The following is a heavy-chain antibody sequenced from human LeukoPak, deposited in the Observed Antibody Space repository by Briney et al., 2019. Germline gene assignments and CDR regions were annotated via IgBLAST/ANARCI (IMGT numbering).Heavy chain of an antibody. J-gene: IGHJ4*02. V-gene: IGHV3-20*04. D-gene: IGHD6-13*01. CDR2: INWNACST. Sequence: GGSVRLSCAASGFTFDGYVMSWVGQAPGKGLEWASGINWNACSTGYADSVKGRFTISRDNAKNSLYLQMNGLRVEDTALYYCAIGGRNSNSWRDYCGRGTEVSVSS. CDR3: AIGGRNSNSWRDY. CDR1: GFTFDGYV.